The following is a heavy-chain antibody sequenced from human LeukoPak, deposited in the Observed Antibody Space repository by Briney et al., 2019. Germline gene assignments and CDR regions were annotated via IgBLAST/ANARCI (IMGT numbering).Heavy chain of an antibody. J-gene: IGHJ4*02. CDR2: IFYSGSP. Sequence: SETLSLTCTVSGGSISSYYWSWIRQPPGKGLEWIGYIFYSGSPNYNPSLKSRVTMSVDTSKNQLSLKLSSVTAADTAVYYCARGVAAAGIHLDYWGQGTLVTVSS. D-gene: IGHD6-13*01. CDR3: ARGVAAAGIHLDY. CDR1: GGSISSYY. V-gene: IGHV4-59*01.